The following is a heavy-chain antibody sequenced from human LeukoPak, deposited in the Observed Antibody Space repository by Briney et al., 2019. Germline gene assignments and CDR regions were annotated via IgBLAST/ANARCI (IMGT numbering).Heavy chain of an antibody. CDR1: GGSISSYY. Sequence: PSETLSLTCTVSGGSISSYYWSWIRQPPGKGLEWIGYIYYSGSTNYNPSLKSRVTISVDTSKNQFSLKLSSVTAADTAVYYCARQGEYSSSLWYFDYWGQGTLVTVSS. D-gene: IGHD6-6*01. CDR2: IYYSGST. J-gene: IGHJ4*02. CDR3: ARQGEYSSSLWYFDY. V-gene: IGHV4-59*08.